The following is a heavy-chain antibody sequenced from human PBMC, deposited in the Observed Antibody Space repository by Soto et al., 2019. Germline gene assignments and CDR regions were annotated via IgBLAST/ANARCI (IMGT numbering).Heavy chain of an antibody. Sequence: TCTVSGGSISSYYWSWIRQPAGKGLEWIGRIYTSGSTNYNPSLKGRVTMSVDTSKNQFSLKLSSVTAADTAVYYCARDSFYDSSGYPGAFDIWGQGTMVTVSS. CDR1: GGSISSYY. CDR3: ARDSFYDSSGYPGAFDI. D-gene: IGHD3-22*01. J-gene: IGHJ3*02. CDR2: IYTSGST. V-gene: IGHV4-4*07.